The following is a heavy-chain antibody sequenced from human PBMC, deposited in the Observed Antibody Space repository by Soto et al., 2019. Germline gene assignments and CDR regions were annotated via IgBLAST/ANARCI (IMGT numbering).Heavy chain of an antibody. J-gene: IGHJ5*02. CDR2: IYYSGST. D-gene: IGHD2-2*01. CDR1: GGSISSGDYY. V-gene: IGHV4-30-4*01. Sequence: SETLSLTCTVSGGSISSGDYYWSWIRQPPGKGLEWIGYIYYSGSTYYNPSLKSRVTISVDTSKNQFSLKLSSVTAADTAVYYCARDLEYCSSTSCRPGWFDPWGQGTLVTVSS. CDR3: ARDLEYCSSTSCRPGWFDP.